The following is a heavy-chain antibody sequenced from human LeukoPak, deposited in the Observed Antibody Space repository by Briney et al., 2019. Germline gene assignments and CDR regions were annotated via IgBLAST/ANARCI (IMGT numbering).Heavy chain of an antibody. CDR1: GGSISSYY. Sequence: SETPSLTCTVSGGSISSYYWSWIRQPPGKGLEWIGYIYYSGSTNYNPSLKSRVTISVDTSKNQFSLKLSSVTAADTAVYYCARGGERFGEPNEYYFDYWGQGTLVTVSS. D-gene: IGHD3-10*01. CDR3: ARGGERFGEPNEYYFDY. V-gene: IGHV4-59*01. CDR2: IYYSGST. J-gene: IGHJ4*02.